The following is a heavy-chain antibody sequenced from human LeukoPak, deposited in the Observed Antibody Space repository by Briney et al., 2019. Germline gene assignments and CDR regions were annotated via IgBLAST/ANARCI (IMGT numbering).Heavy chain of an antibody. J-gene: IGHJ4*02. CDR1: GFTFSSYN. Sequence: PGGSLRLSCAASGFTFSSYNMNWVRQAPGKGLEWVSSISSSSSYIYYADSVKGRFTISRDNAKNSLYLQMNSLRAEDTAVYYCARDDYGSGSPQSDYWGQGTLVTVSS. D-gene: IGHD3-10*01. CDR2: ISSSSSYI. CDR3: ARDDYGSGSPQSDY. V-gene: IGHV3-21*01.